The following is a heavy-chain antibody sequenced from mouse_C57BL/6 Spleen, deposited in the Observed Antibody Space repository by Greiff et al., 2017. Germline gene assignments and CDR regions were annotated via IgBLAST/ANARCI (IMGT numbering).Heavy chain of an antibody. CDR3: TKGLRSGLAY. V-gene: IGHV1-15*01. Sequence: QVQLQQSGAELVRPGASVTLSCKASGYTFTDYEMHWVKQTPVHGLEWIGAIDPETGGTAYNQKFKGKAILTGAKSSSTAYMELRSLTSEDSAVYYCTKGLRSGLAYWGQGTLVTVSA. D-gene: IGHD2-4*01. CDR2: IDPETGGT. J-gene: IGHJ3*01. CDR1: GYTFTDYE.